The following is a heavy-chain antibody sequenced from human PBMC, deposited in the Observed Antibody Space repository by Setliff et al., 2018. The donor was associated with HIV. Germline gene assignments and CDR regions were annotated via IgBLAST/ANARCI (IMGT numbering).Heavy chain of an antibody. CDR2: IHYNDGKT. J-gene: IGHJ4*02. CDR3: AREDSSYHYFDS. V-gene: IGHV4-39*02. CDR1: GDSITNSMHY. D-gene: IGHD3-22*01. Sequence: SETLSLTCTVSGDSITNSMHYWSWIRQPPGKGLEFIGSIHYNDGKTYYNAALRSRVTISADTSKNQFSLKLRSVTAADTAVYWCAREDSSYHYFDSWGQGMLVTVSS.